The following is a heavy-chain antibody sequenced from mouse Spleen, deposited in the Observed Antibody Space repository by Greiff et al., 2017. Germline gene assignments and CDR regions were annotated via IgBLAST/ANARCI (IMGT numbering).Heavy chain of an antibody. J-gene: IGHJ3*01. D-gene: IGHD2-3*01. CDR2: IDSENGDT. CDR3: TDGYPFAY. CDR1: GFNIKDDY. Sequence: EVQLQESGAELARPGASVKLSCTVSGFNIKDDYLHWVQQRPEQGLEWIGWIDSENGDTEYASKFQGKATITADTSSNTAYLQLSSLTSEDTAVYYCTDGYPFAYWGQGTLVTISA. V-gene: IGHV14-4*01.